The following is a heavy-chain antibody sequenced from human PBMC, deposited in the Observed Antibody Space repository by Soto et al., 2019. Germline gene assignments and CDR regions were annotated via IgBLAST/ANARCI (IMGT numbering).Heavy chain of an antibody. D-gene: IGHD1-26*01. V-gene: IGHV1-69*01. CDR3: AMVVGELTY. CDR2: IIPIFKTR. CDR1: GGTFNSHA. J-gene: IGHJ4*02. Sequence: QVLLVQSGAEVKEPESSVKVSCKTSGGTFNSHAISWVRQAPGQGLEWMGGIIPIFKTRDYAEKFQGRLTISADGSTTTGYMDLNALTSDDTAVYYCAMVVGELTYWGQGTLVTVFS.